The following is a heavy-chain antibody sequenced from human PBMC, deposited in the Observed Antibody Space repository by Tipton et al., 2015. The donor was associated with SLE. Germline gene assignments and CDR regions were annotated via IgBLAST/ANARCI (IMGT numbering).Heavy chain of an antibody. CDR1: GYTFTSYD. Sequence: QLVQSGAEVKKPGASVKVSCKASGYTFTSYDINWVRQATGQGLEWMGWMNPNSGNTGYEQKFQGRVTMTRNTSVSTAYMELSSLRSEDTAVYYCASRVAVAGSFDYWGQGTLVTVSS. V-gene: IGHV1-8*02. J-gene: IGHJ4*02. D-gene: IGHD6-19*01. CDR2: MNPNSGNT. CDR3: ASRVAVAGSFDY.